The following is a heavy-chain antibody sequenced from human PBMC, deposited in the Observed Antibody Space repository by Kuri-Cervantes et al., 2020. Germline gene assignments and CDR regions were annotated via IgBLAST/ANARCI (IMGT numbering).Heavy chain of an antibody. CDR3: ARVGDYYDSSGSYYYGMDV. V-gene: IGHV3-30*03. Sequence: GESLKISCAASGFTFSSYGMHWVRQAPGKGLEWVAVISYDGSNKYYADSVKGRFTISRDNSKNTLYLQMNSLRAEDTAVYYCARVGDYYDSSGSYYYGMDVWGQGTTVTVSS. J-gene: IGHJ6*02. D-gene: IGHD3-22*01. CDR1: GFTFSSYG. CDR2: ISYDGSNK.